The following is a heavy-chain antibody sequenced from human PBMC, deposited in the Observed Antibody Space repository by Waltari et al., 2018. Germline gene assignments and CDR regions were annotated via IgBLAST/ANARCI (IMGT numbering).Heavy chain of an antibody. CDR1: GGSISSGGYS. D-gene: IGHD6-6*01. V-gene: IGHV4-30-2*01. CDR2: IYHSGSP. J-gene: IGHJ5*02. Sequence: QLQLQESGSGLVKPSQTLSLTCAVSGGSISSGGYSWSWIRQPPGKGLEWIGYIYHSGSPNYNPSLRSRFTISVARSKTSFSLNRSSVPPADTAGYYCAGYHGSSGRGCFAPWGQGPLVTVSS. CDR3: AGYHGSSGRGCFAP.